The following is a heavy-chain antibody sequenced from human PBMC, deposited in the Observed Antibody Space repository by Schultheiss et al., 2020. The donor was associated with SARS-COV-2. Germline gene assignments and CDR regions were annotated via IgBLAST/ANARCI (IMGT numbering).Heavy chain of an antibody. D-gene: IGHD1-26*01. V-gene: IGHV3-23*01. CDR1: GFTFSSYA. CDR3: AKDIVGATTGWFDP. CDR2: ISGSGGST. J-gene: IGHJ5*02. Sequence: GESLKISCAASGFTFSSYAMSWVRQAPGKGLEWVSAISGSGGSTYYADSVKGRFTISRDNSKNTLYLQMNSLRAEDTAVYYCAKDIVGATTGWFDPWGQGTLVTVSS.